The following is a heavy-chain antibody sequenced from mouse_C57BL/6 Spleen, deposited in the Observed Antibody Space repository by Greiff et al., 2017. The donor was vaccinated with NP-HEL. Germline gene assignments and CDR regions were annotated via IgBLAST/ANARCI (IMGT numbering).Heavy chain of an antibody. D-gene: IGHD1-1*01. V-gene: IGHV1-76*01. J-gene: IGHJ4*01. CDR1: GYTFTDYY. CDR2: IYPGSGNT. CDR3: ARTYYGSSYSYAMDY. Sequence: VKLMESGAELVRPGASVKLSCKASGYTFTDYYINWVKQRPGQGLEWIARIYPGSGNTYYNEKFKGKATLTAEKSSSTAYMQLSSLTSEDSAVYFCARTYYGSSYSYAMDYWGQGTSVTVSS.